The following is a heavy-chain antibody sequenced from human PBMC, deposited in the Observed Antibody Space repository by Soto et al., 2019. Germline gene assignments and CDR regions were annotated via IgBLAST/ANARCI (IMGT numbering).Heavy chain of an antibody. D-gene: IGHD2-8*01. CDR1: GFTFSSHW. CDR3: ATSMRHTLNP. J-gene: IGHJ5*02. V-gene: IGHV3-7*01. CDR2: INQDGSDQ. Sequence: EVQAVESGGGLVQPGGSLRLSCAASGFTFSSHWMTWVRQVPGKGLEWVANINQDGSDQYYVDSVKGRFTISRDNAKNSLCLHMNSLRVEDTAVYYCATSMRHTLNPWGQGTLITVSS.